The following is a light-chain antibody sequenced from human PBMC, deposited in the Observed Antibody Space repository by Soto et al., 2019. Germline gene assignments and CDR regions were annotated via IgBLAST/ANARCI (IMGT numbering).Light chain of an antibody. J-gene: IGKJ1*01. V-gene: IGKV3-20*01. CDR2: GAS. CDR3: QQYGSSPWT. Sequence: GRATLSCRASQSVSSSYLAWYQQKPGQAPRPLIYGASSRAIGIPDRFSGSGSGTDFTLSIIRLEPEDLAVYYCQQYGSSPWTFGQGTKVDIK. CDR1: QSVSSSY.